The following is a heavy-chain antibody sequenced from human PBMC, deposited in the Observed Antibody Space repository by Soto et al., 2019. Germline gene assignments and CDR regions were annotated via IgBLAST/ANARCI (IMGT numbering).Heavy chain of an antibody. CDR1: GGTFSSYT. V-gene: IGHV1-69*02. CDR2: IIPILGIA. J-gene: IGHJ4*02. D-gene: IGHD4-17*01. Sequence: QVQLVQSGAEVKKPGSSVKVSCKASGGTFSSYTISWVRQAPGQGLEWMGRIIPILGIANYAQKFQGRVTITADKSTSTAYMELSSLRSEDTAVYYCASDTGSKDYGDYVPFDYWGQGTLVTVSS. CDR3: ASDTGSKDYGDYVPFDY.